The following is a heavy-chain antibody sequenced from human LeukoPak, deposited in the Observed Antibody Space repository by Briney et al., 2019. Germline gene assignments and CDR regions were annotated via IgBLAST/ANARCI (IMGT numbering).Heavy chain of an antibody. CDR2: ISSSGSTT. D-gene: IGHD4-17*01. J-gene: IGHJ2*01. CDR3: ARGYGGTVTYWYFDL. CDR1: GFSFSTYD. Sequence: GGSLRLSCTASGFSFSTYDMNWVRQAPGKGLEWVSYISSSGSTTYYADSVKGRFTISRDNTKNSLYLQMNSLRAEDTAIYYCARGYGGTVTYWYFDLWGRGTLVTVSS. V-gene: IGHV3-48*03.